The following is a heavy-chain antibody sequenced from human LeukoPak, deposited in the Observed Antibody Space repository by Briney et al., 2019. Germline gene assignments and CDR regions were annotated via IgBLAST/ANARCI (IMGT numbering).Heavy chain of an antibody. J-gene: IGHJ5*02. CDR1: GGSISSSSYY. CDR2: IYCSGST. CDR3: ARHVPQRYCSSTSCYALYWFDP. Sequence: SETLSLTCTVSGGSISSSSYYWGWIRQPPGKGLEWIGSIYCSGSTYYNPSLKSRVTISVDTSKNQFSLKLSSVTAADTAVYYCARHVPQRYCSSTSCYALYWFDPWGQGTLVTVSP. V-gene: IGHV4-39*01. D-gene: IGHD2-2*01.